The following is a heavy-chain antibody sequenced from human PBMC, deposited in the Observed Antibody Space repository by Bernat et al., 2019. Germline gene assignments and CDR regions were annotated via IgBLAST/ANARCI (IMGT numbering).Heavy chain of an antibody. CDR1: GGSISSSSYY. D-gene: IGHD3-10*01. J-gene: IGHJ4*02. Sequence: QLQLQESGPGLVKPSETLSLTCTVSGGSISSSSYYWGWIRQPPGKGLESIGSIYYSGSTYYNPSLKSRVTISVDTSKNQFSLKLSSVTAADTAVYYCARRPGYYFDYWGQGTLVTVSS. V-gene: IGHV4-39*01. CDR3: ARRPGYYFDY. CDR2: IYYSGST.